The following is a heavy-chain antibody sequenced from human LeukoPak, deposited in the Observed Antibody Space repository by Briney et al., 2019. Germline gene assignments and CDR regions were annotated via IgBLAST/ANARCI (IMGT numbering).Heavy chain of an antibody. Sequence: SETLSLTCTVSGGSIGSYYWSWIRQPAGKGLEWIGRIYTSGSTNYNPSLKSRVTMSVDTSKNQFSLKLSSVTAADTAVYYCARDGYSSGWPFDYWGQGTLVTVSS. CDR1: GGSIGSYY. J-gene: IGHJ4*02. D-gene: IGHD6-19*01. CDR3: ARDGYSSGWPFDY. CDR2: IYTSGST. V-gene: IGHV4-4*07.